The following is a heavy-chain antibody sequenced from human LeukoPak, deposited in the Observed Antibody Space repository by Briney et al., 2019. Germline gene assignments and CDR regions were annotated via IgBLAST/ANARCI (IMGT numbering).Heavy chain of an antibody. J-gene: IGHJ4*02. V-gene: IGHV4-34*01. D-gene: IGHD3-10*01. CDR3: ARGNYRITMVRGVMLTY. CDR1: GGSFSGYY. CDR2: INHSGST. Sequence: PSETLSLTCAVYGGSFSGYYWSWIRQPPGKGLEWIGEINHSGSTNYNPSLKSRVTISVDTSKNQFSLKLSSVTAADTAVYYCARGNYRITMVRGVMLTYWGQGTLVTVSS.